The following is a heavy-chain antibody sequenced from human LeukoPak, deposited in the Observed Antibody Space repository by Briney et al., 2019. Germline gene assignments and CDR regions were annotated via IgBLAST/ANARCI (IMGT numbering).Heavy chain of an antibody. J-gene: IGHJ5*01. CDR1: GYSFTGYY. Sequence: GASVSVSCKASGYSFTGYYIHWVRQAPGQGPEWMGWTNPNSGGTKYAQRFQGRVTMTRDTSISTAYMDLSSLTSDDTAVYFCARGYRDSIGPCLDSWGQGTLVTVSS. V-gene: IGHV1-2*02. CDR3: ARGYRDSIGPCLDS. CDR2: TNPNSGGT. D-gene: IGHD3-22*01.